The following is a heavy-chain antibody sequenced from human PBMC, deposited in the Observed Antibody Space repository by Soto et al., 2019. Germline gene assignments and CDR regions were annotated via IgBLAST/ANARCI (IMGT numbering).Heavy chain of an antibody. D-gene: IGHD3-22*01. CDR2: ISGSGGST. CDR1: GFTFSSYA. V-gene: IGHV3-23*01. Sequence: PGGSLRLSCAASGFTFSSYAMSWVRQAPGKGLEWVSAISGSGGSTYYADSVKGRFTISRDNSKNTLYLQMNSLRAEDTAVYYCAKYVSGYYDSSGYYWDYWGQGTLVTVSS. CDR3: AKYVSGYYDSSGYYWDY. J-gene: IGHJ4*02.